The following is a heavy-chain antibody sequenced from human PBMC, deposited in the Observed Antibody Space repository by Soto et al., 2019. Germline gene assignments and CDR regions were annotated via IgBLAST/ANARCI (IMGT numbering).Heavy chain of an antibody. D-gene: IGHD3-3*01. V-gene: IGHV3-64D*08. CDR1: GFTFSSYA. CDR2: ISSNGGST. CDR3: VKGDYDFWSGPSVYYYYGMDV. J-gene: IGHJ6*02. Sequence: GGSLRLSCSASGFTFSSYAMHWVRQAPGKGLEYVSAISSNGGSTYHADSVKGRFTISRDNSKNTLYLQMSSLRAEDTAVYYCVKGDYDFWSGPSVYYYYGMDVWGQGTTVTVSS.